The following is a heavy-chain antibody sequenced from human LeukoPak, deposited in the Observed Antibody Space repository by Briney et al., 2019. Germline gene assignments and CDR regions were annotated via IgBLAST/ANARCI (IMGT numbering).Heavy chain of an antibody. D-gene: IGHD2-2*01. J-gene: IGHJ6*03. CDR3: ASVGYCSSTSCYYYYYMDV. Sequence: ASVKVSCKASGYTFTGYYMHWVRQAPGQGLEWMGWINPNTGGTNYAQKFQGRVTMTRDTSISTAYMELSRLRSDDTAVYYSASVGYCSSTSCYYYYYMDVWGKGTTVTVSS. CDR1: GYTFTGYY. V-gene: IGHV1-2*02. CDR2: INPNTGGT.